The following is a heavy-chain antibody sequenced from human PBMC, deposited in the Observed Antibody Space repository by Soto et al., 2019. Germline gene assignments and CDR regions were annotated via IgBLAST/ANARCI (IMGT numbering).Heavy chain of an antibody. CDR2: ISGSGGST. V-gene: IGHV3-23*01. CDR1: GFTFSSYA. Sequence: GGSLRLSCAASGFTFSSYAMSWVRQAPGKGLEWVSAISGSGGSTYYADSVKGRFTISRDNSKNTLYLQMNSLRAEDTAVYYCAKDRSLEWLLYEYFQHWGQGTLVTVSS. J-gene: IGHJ1*01. CDR3: AKDRSLEWLLYEYFQH. D-gene: IGHD3-3*01.